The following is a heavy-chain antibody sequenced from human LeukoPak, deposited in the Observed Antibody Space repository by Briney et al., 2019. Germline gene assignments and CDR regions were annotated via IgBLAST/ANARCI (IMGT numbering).Heavy chain of an antibody. D-gene: IGHD3-22*01. J-gene: IGHJ4*02. CDR2: IYHSGST. CDR3: AREGVRYYDSSGYYYRVSPEYYFDY. V-gene: IGHV4-30-2*01. CDR1: GGSISSGGYS. Sequence: SETLSLTCAVSGGSISSGGYSWSWIRQPPGKGLEWIGYIYHSGSTNYNPSLKSRVTISVDTSKNQFSLKLSSVTAADTAVYYCAREGVRYYDSSGYYYRVSPEYYFDYWGQGTLVTVSS.